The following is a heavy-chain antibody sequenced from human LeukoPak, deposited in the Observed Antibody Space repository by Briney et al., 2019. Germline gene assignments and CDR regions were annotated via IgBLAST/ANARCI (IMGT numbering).Heavy chain of an antibody. CDR3: ARRPTTVTNWFDP. J-gene: IGHJ5*02. CDR2: INHSGST. Sequence: SETLSLTCTVSGGSISSSSYYWGWIRQPPGKGLEWIGEINHSGSTNYNPSLKSRVTISVDTFKNQFSLKLSSVTAADTAVYYCARRPTTVTNWFDPWGQGTLVTVSS. D-gene: IGHD4-11*01. CDR1: GGSISSSSYY. V-gene: IGHV4-39*07.